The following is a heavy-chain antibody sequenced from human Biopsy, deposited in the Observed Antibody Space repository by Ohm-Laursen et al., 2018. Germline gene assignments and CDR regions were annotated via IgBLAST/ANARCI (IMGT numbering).Heavy chain of an antibody. CDR3: AKDTFADLRGPSGWYGVDY. D-gene: IGHD6-19*01. J-gene: IGHJ4*02. Sequence: SLRLSCTASGFTFSSYGMHWVRQAPGKGLEWVSGISWNSNNIVYADSVKGRFTISRDNARNSLYLQIKSLRTEDTAFYYCAKDTFADLRGPSGWYGVDYWGQGTMVSVSS. CDR1: GFTFSSYG. CDR2: ISWNSNNI. V-gene: IGHV3-9*01.